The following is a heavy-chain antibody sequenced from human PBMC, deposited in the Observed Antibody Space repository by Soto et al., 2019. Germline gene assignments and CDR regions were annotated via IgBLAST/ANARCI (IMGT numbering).Heavy chain of an antibody. CDR2: IYYSGST. Sequence: QVQLQESGPGLVKPSETLSLTCTVSGGSISSYYWSWIRQPPGKGLEWIGYIYYSGSTNYNPSLKSRVTISVDTSKNQFSLKLSSVTAADTAVYYCARDDQGYSIYWGQGTLVTVSS. CDR1: GGSISSYY. D-gene: IGHD6-13*01. V-gene: IGHV4-59*01. J-gene: IGHJ4*02. CDR3: ARDDQGYSIY.